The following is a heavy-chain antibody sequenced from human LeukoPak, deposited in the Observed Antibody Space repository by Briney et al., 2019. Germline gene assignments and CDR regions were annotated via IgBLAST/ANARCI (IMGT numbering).Heavy chain of an antibody. V-gene: IGHV3-23*01. D-gene: IGHD3-10*01. J-gene: IGHJ4*02. CDR2: ISGSGGST. CDR3: AKVPYYYGSGYDY. Sequence: GGTLRLSCAASGFTFSSYGMSWVRQAPGKGLEWVSAISGSGGSTYYADSVKGRFTTSRDNSKNTLYLQMNSLRAEDTAVYYCAKVPYYYGSGYDYWGQGTLVTVSS. CDR1: GFTFSSYG.